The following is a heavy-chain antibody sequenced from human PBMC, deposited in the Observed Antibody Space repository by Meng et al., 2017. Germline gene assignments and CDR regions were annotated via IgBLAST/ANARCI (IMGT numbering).Heavy chain of an antibody. CDR2: ISGSGGST. CDR3: AKVWGSGY. V-gene: IGHV3-23*04. CDR1: GFTFSSYA. D-gene: IGHD7-27*01. Sequence: EGRLVESGGGFVQLGGSLILSCAASGFTFSSYAMSWVRQAPGKGLEWVSAISGSGGSTYYADSVKGRFTISRDNSKNTLYLQMNNLRAEDTAVYYCAKVWGSGYWGQGTLVTVSS. J-gene: IGHJ4*02.